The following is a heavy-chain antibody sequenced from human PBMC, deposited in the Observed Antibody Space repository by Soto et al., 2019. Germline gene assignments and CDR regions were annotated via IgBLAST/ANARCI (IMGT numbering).Heavy chain of an antibody. V-gene: IGHV3-7*01. CDR3: ARDILGYCSSTSCPYFDY. D-gene: IGHD2-2*01. Sequence: EVQLVESGGGLVQPGGSLRLSCAASGFTFSSYWMSWVRQAPGKGLEWVANIKQDGSEKYYVDSVKGRFTISRDNAKNSLYLQMNSLRAEDTAVYYCARDILGYCSSTSCPYFDYWGQGTLVTVSS. CDR2: IKQDGSEK. CDR1: GFTFSSYW. J-gene: IGHJ4*02.